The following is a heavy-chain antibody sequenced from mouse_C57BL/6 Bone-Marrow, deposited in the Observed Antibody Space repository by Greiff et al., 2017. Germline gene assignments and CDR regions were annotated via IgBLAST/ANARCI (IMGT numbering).Heavy chain of an antibody. V-gene: IGHV5-17*01. CDR2: ISSGSSTI. Sequence: EVKVEESGGGLVKPGGSLKLSCAASGFTFSDYGMHWVRQAPEKGLEWVAYISSGSSTIYYADTVKGRFTISRDNAKNTLFLQMTSLRSEDTAMYYCARIYDGYYLFAYWGQGTLVTVSA. CDR3: ARIYDGYYLFAY. J-gene: IGHJ3*01. CDR1: GFTFSDYG. D-gene: IGHD2-3*01.